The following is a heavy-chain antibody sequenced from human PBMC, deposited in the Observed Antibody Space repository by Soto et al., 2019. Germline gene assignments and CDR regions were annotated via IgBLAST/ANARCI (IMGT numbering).Heavy chain of an antibody. CDR2: ISSSGANT. J-gene: IGHJ5*02. D-gene: IGHD3-10*01. V-gene: IGHV3-23*01. CDR1: GFTFGSYA. Sequence: GGSLRLSCAASGFTFGSYAMGWVRQTPGKGLEWVSTISSSGANTYYADSVKGRFTISRDNSKNTLYLQMNSLGAEDTAAYYCSRGRAPGVGVGFDPWGQGILVTVSS. CDR3: SRGRAPGVGVGFDP.